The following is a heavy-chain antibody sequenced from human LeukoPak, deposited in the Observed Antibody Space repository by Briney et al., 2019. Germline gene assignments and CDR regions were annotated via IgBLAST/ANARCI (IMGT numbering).Heavy chain of an antibody. CDR1: GFTVRSNY. V-gene: IGHV3-66*01. CDR2: IYSGGST. D-gene: IGHD3-16*02. Sequence: PGGSLRLSCAASGFTVRSNYMSWVRQAPGKGLEWVSVIYSGGSTYYADSVKGGFTISRDNTKNTLYLQMNRRTAEDTAVHYCARGYDYVWGSYRSDYWGQGTLVTVSS. CDR3: ARGYDYVWGSYRSDY. J-gene: IGHJ4*02.